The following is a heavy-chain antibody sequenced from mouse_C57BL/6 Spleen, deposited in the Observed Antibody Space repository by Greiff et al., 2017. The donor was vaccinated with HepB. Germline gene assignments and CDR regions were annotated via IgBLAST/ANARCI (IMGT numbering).Heavy chain of an antibody. CDR2: ISYDGSN. CDR1: GYSITSGYY. J-gene: IGHJ3*01. CDR3: ARDYGYDGAWFAY. V-gene: IGHV3-6*01. D-gene: IGHD2-2*01. Sequence: ESGPGLVKPSQSLSLTCSVTGYSITSGYYWNWIRQFPGNKLEWMGYISYDGSNNYNPSLKNRISITRDTYKNQFLRKLNYVTTEDTATYYCARDYGYDGAWFAYWGQGTLVTVSA.